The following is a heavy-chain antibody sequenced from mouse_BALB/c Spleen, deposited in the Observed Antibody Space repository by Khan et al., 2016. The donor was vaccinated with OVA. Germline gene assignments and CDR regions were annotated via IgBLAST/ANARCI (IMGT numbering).Heavy chain of an antibody. J-gene: IGHJ3*01. Sequence: EVELVESGGGLVKPGGSLKLSCAASGFTFSNYAMSWVRQSPEKRLEWVASISSGDSTYYPDSVKGRVTISRDNARNILYLQMSSLRSEDTAMYYCARDYWFAYWGQGTLVTVSA. CDR1: GFTFSNYA. CDR2: ISSGDST. CDR3: ARDYWFAY. V-gene: IGHV5-6-5*01.